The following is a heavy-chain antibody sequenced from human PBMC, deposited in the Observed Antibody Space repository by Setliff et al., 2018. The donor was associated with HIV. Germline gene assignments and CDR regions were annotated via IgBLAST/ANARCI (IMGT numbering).Heavy chain of an antibody. V-gene: IGHV3-7*01. CDR3: AKDVCSGAYCYAYYYYGMDV. CDR2: IKEDGSEK. Sequence: GGSLRLSCAASGFLFHTYWMSWVRQAPGKGLEWVANIKEDGSEKYYVDSVKGRFTISRDNSKNTLYLQMNSLRVEDTAVYYCAKDVCSGAYCYAYYYYGMDVWGQGTMVTVS. J-gene: IGHJ6*02. D-gene: IGHD2-15*01. CDR1: GFLFHTYW.